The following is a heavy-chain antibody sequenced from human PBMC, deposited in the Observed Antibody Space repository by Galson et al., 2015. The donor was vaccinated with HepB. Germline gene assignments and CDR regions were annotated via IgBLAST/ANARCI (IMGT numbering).Heavy chain of an antibody. V-gene: IGHV1-8*01. Sequence: SVKVSCKASGYTFTSYDINWVRQATGQGLEWMGWMNPNSGKTGYAQKFHGRVTMTRDISISTAYMELSSLRSEDTAVYYCARVLRYFDWLGWGQGTLVTVSS. CDR1: GYTFTSYD. CDR2: MNPNSGKT. J-gene: IGHJ4*02. D-gene: IGHD3-9*01. CDR3: ARVLRYFDWLG.